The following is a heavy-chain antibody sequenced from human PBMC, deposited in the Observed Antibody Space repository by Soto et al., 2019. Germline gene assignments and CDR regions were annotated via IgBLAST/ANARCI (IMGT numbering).Heavy chain of an antibody. J-gene: IGHJ6*02. CDR1: GYTLTELS. CDR3: ATRGYYDILTGDYGMDV. D-gene: IGHD3-9*01. V-gene: IGHV1-24*01. Sequence: ASVKVSCKVSGYTLTELSMHWVRQAPGKGLEWMGGFDPEDGETIYAQKFQGRVTMTEDTSTDTAYMELSSLRSEDTAVYYCATRGYYDILTGDYGMDVWGQGTTVTVSS. CDR2: FDPEDGET.